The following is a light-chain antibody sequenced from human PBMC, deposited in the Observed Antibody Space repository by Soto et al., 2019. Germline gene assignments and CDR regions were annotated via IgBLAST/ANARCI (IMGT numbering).Light chain of an antibody. J-gene: IGKJ4*01. Sequence: EIVLTQSPGTLSLSPWERATLSCRASQSVSSSYLVWYQQKPGQAPRLLIYGASSRATGIPDRFSGSGSGTDFTLTISRLEPEDFAVYYCQHRYNWPLTFGAGTKVDIK. CDR2: GAS. CDR1: QSVSSSY. V-gene: IGKV3D-20*02. CDR3: QHRYNWPLT.